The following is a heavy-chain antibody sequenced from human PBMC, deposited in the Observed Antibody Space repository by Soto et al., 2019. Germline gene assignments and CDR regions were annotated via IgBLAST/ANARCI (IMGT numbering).Heavy chain of an antibody. V-gene: IGHV3-7*03. CDR2: ARQDGVDK. J-gene: IGHJ4*02. CDR1: GFTLGNYW. CDR3: ATDVGGILDY. Sequence: VGSLRLSCTASGFTLGNYWMAWVRQAPGKGLEWVANARQDGVDKGHADSVRDRFTIIRENARNSVFLQMNSLRAEDTAVYFCATDVGGILDYWGQGTLVTVSS.